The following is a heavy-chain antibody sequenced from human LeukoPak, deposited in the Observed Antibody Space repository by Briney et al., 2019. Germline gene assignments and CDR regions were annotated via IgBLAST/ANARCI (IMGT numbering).Heavy chain of an antibody. D-gene: IGHD5-12*01. J-gene: IGHJ4*02. CDR3: ARGYSGYDSDY. V-gene: IGHV1-46*01. CDR1: GYTFTKYY. CDR2: INPSGGNT. Sequence: ASVKVSCKASGYTFTKYYMHWVRQAPGQGLEWMGIINPSGGNTRYAQKFQGRVTMTRDTSTSTVYMELSSLRSEGTAVYYCARGYSGYDSDYWGQGTLVTVSS.